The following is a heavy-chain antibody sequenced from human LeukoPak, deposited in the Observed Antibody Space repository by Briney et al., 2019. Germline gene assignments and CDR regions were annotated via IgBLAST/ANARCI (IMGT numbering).Heavy chain of an antibody. V-gene: IGHV3-33*01. CDR2: IWSDGSNK. Sequence: GGSLRLSCAASGFTFSGYGMHWVRQPPGKGLEWVAVIWSDGSNKYYEDSVKGRFTISRDNSKKTLYLQMNSLRADDMAVYYCARGIYSGYHYFDYWGQGTLVTVSP. CDR3: ARGIYSGYHYFDY. J-gene: IGHJ4*02. CDR1: GFTFSGYG. D-gene: IGHD5-12*01.